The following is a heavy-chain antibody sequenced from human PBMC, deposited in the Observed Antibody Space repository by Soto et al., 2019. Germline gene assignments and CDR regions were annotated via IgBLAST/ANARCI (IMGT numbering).Heavy chain of an antibody. CDR2: IYHSGST. D-gene: IGHD1-26*01. CDR1: DGSRSSCAHS. CDR3: HARGPLPTAGNGEYYYYGMDV. J-gene: IGHJ6*02. V-gene: IGHV4-30-2*01. Sequence: SQTMSLTCGVGDGSRSSCAHSYRYIRQPPGKSLEWIGYIYHSGSTYYDPSLKSRVTISVDRSKNQCSLKLNSVTAADTAVYYCHARGPLPTAGNGEYYYYGMDVWGQGTTVTVSS.